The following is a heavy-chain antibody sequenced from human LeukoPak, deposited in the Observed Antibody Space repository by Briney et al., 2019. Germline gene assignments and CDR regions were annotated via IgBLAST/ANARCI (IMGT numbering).Heavy chain of an antibody. Sequence: PSETLSLTCTVSGGPMRSYYWSWIRQPPGKGLEWIGYIYYSGSTNYNPSLKSRVTISVDTSKNQFSLKLSSVTAADTAVYYCARDAPYCSSTSCHHFDYWGQGTLVTVSS. CDR3: ARDAPYCSSTSCHHFDY. CDR1: GGPMRSYY. V-gene: IGHV4-59*01. D-gene: IGHD2-2*01. CDR2: IYYSGST. J-gene: IGHJ4*02.